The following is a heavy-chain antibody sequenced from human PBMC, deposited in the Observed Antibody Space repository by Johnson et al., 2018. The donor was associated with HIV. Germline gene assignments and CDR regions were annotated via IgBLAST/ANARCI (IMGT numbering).Heavy chain of an antibody. CDR1: GFTFSSYA. Sequence: QVQLVESGGGVVQPGRSLRLSCAASGFTFSSYAMHWVRQAPGTGLEWVAVISYYGSNKYYADSVKGRFTISRDNSKNTLYLQMNGLRSEDTAVYYCARVEWELGAFDIWGQGTMVTVSS. V-gene: IGHV3-30*04. CDR2: ISYYGSNK. J-gene: IGHJ3*02. CDR3: ARVEWELGAFDI. D-gene: IGHD1-26*01.